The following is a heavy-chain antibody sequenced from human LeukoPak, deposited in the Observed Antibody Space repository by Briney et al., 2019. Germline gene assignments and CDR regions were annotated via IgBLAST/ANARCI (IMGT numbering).Heavy chain of an antibody. CDR3: ASTLTQLGLTNWFDP. V-gene: IGHV1-69*05. CDR1: GGTFSSYA. Sequence: GASVKVSCKASGGTFSSYAISWVRQAPGQGLEWMGGIIPIFGTANYAQKFQGRVTITTDESTSTAYMELSSLRSEDTAVYYCASTLTQLGLTNWFDPWGQGTLVTVSS. J-gene: IGHJ5*02. D-gene: IGHD6-13*01. CDR2: IIPIFGTA.